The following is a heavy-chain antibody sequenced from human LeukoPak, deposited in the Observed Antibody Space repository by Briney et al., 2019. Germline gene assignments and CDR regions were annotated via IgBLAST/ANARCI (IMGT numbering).Heavy chain of an antibody. D-gene: IGHD5-24*01. CDR2: ISYDGSNK. Sequence: GRSLRLSCAASGFTFSSYAMHWVRQAPGKGLEWVAVISYDGSNKYYADSVKGRFTISRDNSKNTLYLQMNSLRAEDTAVYFCARGSWLQKSPDYWGQGTLVTVSS. CDR1: GFTFSSYA. CDR3: ARGSWLQKSPDY. J-gene: IGHJ4*02. V-gene: IGHV3-30-3*01.